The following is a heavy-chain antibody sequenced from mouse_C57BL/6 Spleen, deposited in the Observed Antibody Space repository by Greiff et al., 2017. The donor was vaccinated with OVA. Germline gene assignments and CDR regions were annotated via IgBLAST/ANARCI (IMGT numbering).Heavy chain of an antibody. V-gene: IGHV1-69*01. CDR3: ARTLYYDEGGYFDY. CDR1: GYTFTSYW. D-gene: IGHD1-1*01. J-gene: IGHJ2*01. CDR2: LDPSDSYT. Sequence: QVQLQQPGAELVMPGASVKLSCKASGYTFTSYWMHWVKQRPGQGLEWIGELDPSDSYTNYNQKFKGKSTLTVDKSSSTAYMQLSSLTSEDSAVYYCARTLYYDEGGYFDYWGQGTTLTVSS.